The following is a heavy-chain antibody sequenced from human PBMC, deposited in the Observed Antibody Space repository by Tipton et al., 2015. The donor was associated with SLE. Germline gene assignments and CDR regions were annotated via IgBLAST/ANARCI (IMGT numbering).Heavy chain of an antibody. Sequence: QLVQSGGGVVQPGRSLRLSCAASGFTFSSYAMNWVRQAPGKGLEWVSSISSSSSYIYYADSVKGRFTISRDNAKNSLYLQMNSLRAEDTAVYYCARTALAFDAFDIWGQGTIVTVSS. CDR1: GFTFSSYA. J-gene: IGHJ3*02. V-gene: IGHV3-21*01. CDR2: ISSSSSYI. CDR3: ARTALAFDAFDI. D-gene: IGHD2-15*01.